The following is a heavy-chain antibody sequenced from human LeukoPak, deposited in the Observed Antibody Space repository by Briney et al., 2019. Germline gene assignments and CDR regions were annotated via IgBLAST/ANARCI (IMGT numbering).Heavy chain of an antibody. D-gene: IGHD3/OR15-3a*01. V-gene: IGHV4-59*01. J-gene: IGHJ3*02. CDR2: IYYSGCT. CDR1: GGSLTRYY. Sequence: LGALSVTPIVCGGSLTRYYWSAVRQPPGKRREGVGDIYYSGCTNYNPSITRRATIPVDTSKNQSPLKLNSVTAADTAVYCSARVSRTRAAFDIWGPGTMVTVSS. CDR3: ARVSRTRAAFDI.